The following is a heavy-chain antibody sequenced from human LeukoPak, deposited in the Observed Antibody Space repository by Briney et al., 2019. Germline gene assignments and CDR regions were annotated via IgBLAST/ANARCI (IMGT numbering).Heavy chain of an antibody. J-gene: IGHJ4*02. Sequence: SETLSLTCTVSGGSISSSSYYWGWIRQPPGKGLEWIGSIYYSGSTYYNPSLKSRVTISVDTSKNQFSLKLSSVTAADTAVYYCARASRLYDILTGYFESTFDYWGQGTLVTVSS. CDR2: IYYSGST. CDR3: ARASRLYDILTGYFESTFDY. D-gene: IGHD3-9*01. V-gene: IGHV4-39*01. CDR1: GGSISSSSYY.